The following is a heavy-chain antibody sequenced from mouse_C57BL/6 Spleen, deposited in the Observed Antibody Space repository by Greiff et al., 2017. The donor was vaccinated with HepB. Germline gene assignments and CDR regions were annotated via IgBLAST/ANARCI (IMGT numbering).Heavy chain of an antibody. Sequence: QVQLQQPGAELVKPGASVKLSCKASGYTFTSYWMHWVKQRPGQGLEWIGMIHPNSGSTNYNEKFKSKATLTVDKSSSTAYMQLSSLTSEDSAVYYCARNLWGSGYGYWGQGTTLTVSS. CDR2: IHPNSGST. V-gene: IGHV1-64*01. J-gene: IGHJ2*01. CDR3: ARNLWGSGYGY. D-gene: IGHD1-1*01. CDR1: GYTFTSYW.